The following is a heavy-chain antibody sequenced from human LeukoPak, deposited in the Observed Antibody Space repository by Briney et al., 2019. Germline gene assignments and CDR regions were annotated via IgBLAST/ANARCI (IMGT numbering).Heavy chain of an antibody. J-gene: IGHJ4*02. CDR2: ISGYNGNT. CDR1: NYTFTG. V-gene: IGHV1-18*01. CDR3: ARVAEDCSSTSCYAGVDY. D-gene: IGHD2-2*01. Sequence: GASVKVSCKASNYTFTGFSWVRQAPGQGLEWMGWISGYNGNTNYVQKLQGRVTMTTDASTSTDHMELRSLRSDDTAVYYCARVAEDCSSTSCYAGVDYWGQGTLVTVSS.